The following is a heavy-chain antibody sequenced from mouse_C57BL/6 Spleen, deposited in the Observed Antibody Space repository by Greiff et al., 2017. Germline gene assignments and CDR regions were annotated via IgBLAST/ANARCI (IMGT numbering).Heavy chain of an antibody. CDR2: ISSGGDYI. D-gene: IGHD2-10*01. V-gene: IGHV5-9-1*02. CDR3: TRVRGTYYGYFDY. J-gene: IGHJ2*01. Sequence: EVNVVESGEGLVKPGGSLKLSCAASGFTFSSYAMSWVRQTPEKRLEWVAYISSGGDYIYYADTLKGRFTISRDNARNTLYLQMSSLKSEDTAMYYCTRVRGTYYGYFDYWGQGTTLTVSS. CDR1: GFTFSSYA.